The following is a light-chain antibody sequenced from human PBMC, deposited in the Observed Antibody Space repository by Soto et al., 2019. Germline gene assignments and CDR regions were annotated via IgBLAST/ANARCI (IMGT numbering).Light chain of an antibody. Sequence: DMQMTQSPSTLSGSVGDRVTITCRASQTISSGLAWYQQKPGKAPKLLIYKASTLKSGVPSRFSGSGSGTEFSLTINSLEADDFATYYCQQYHIYSWTFGQGTKVDIK. J-gene: IGKJ1*01. CDR2: KAS. CDR3: QQYHIYSWT. CDR1: QTISSG. V-gene: IGKV1-5*03.